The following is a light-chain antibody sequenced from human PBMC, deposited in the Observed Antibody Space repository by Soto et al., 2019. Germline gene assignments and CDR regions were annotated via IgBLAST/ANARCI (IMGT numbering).Light chain of an antibody. Sequence: QPVLTQPPSASGTPGQRVTISCSGSSSNIGSSSVNWYQQLPGTAPKLLIYNNNQWPSGVPDRFSGSKSGTSASLAISGLQSEDEADYYCAAWDVILNGLYVFGTGTKVTVL. CDR2: NNN. J-gene: IGLJ1*01. CDR3: AAWDVILNGLYV. CDR1: SSNIGSSS. V-gene: IGLV1-44*01.